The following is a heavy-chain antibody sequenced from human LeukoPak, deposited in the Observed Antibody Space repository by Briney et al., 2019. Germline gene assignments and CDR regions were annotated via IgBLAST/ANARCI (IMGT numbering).Heavy chain of an antibody. CDR3: ARGYGDYYYYYMDV. D-gene: IGHD4-17*01. CDR1: GGSISSGSYY. CDR2: IYTSGST. Sequence: SQTLSLTCTVSGGSISSGSYYWSWIRQPAGKGLEWIGRIYTSGSTNYKPSRKSRGTISVDTSKNQFSLKLSSATAADTAVYYCARGYGDYYYYYMDVWGKGTTVTISS. J-gene: IGHJ6*03. V-gene: IGHV4-61*02.